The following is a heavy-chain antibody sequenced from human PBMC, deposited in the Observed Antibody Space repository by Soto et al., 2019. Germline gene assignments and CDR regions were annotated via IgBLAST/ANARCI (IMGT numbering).Heavy chain of an antibody. V-gene: IGHV4-30-2*01. D-gene: IGHD6-19*01. CDR3: ARDSSGWYGRAFDI. CDR2: IHHSGST. Sequence: QLQLQESGSGLVKPSQTLSLTCAVSGGSISSGGYSWSWIRQPPGKGLEWIGYIHHSGSTYYNPSLKSRVTISVDRSKNQFSLKLSSVTAADTAVYYCARDSSGWYGRAFDIWGQGTMVTVSS. CDR1: GGSISSGGYS. J-gene: IGHJ3*02.